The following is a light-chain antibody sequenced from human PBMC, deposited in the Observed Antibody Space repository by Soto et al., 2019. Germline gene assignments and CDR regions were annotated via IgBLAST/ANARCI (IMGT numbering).Light chain of an antibody. CDR1: SSDVGGYPY. Sequence: QSAVTQPASVSGSPGQSIAISCTGTSSDVGGYPYVSWYQQHPGKAPKLVIYEVSNRPSGISIRFSGSKSGNTASLTISGLQAEDEADYYCSSYTSISTLVFGRGTKVTVL. V-gene: IGLV2-14*01. CDR3: SSYTSISTLV. J-gene: IGLJ6*01. CDR2: EVS.